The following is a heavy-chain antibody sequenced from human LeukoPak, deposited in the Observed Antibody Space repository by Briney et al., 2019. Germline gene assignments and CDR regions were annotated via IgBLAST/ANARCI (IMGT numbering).Heavy chain of an antibody. J-gene: IGHJ4*02. CDR1: GGPFSSYA. Sequence: SVKVSFKASGGPFSSYAISWVRQAPGQGLEWMGGIIPIFGTANYAQKFQGRVTITADKSTSTVYMELSGLRSEDTAVYYCARDSERLLRGYYFDNWGQGTLVTVSS. CDR2: IIPIFGTA. V-gene: IGHV1-69*06. D-gene: IGHD2-21*02. CDR3: ARDSERLLRGYYFDN.